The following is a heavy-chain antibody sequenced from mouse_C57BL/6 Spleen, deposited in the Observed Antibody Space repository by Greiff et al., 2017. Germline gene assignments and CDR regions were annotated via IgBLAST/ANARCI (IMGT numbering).Heavy chain of an antibody. D-gene: IGHD3-2*02. CDR1: GYTFTSYW. J-gene: IGHJ4*01. V-gene: IGHV1-69*01. Sequence: QVQLQQPGAELVMPGASVKLSCKASGYTFTSYWMHWVKQRPGQGLEWIGEIDPSDSYTNYNQKFKGESTLTVDKSSSTAYMQLSSLTSEDSAVYYCARDSSGYDAMDYWGQGTSVTVSS. CDR3: ARDSSGYDAMDY. CDR2: IDPSDSYT.